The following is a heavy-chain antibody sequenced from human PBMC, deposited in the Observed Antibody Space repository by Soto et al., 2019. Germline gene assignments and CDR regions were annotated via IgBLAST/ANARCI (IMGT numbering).Heavy chain of an antibody. CDR1: GYSFSNYW. CDR3: ASPQEPAANAFDV. J-gene: IGHJ3*01. Sequence: EVQLVQSGAEVKKPGESLKISCKGSGYSFSNYWIGWVRQMPGKGLEWMGIIYPGDSDTRYTPSFQGQVTISSDKSISTAYLQWSSLKASDTAMYYCASPQEPAANAFDVWGQGTMVTVS. CDR2: IYPGDSDT. D-gene: IGHD2-2*01. V-gene: IGHV5-51*01.